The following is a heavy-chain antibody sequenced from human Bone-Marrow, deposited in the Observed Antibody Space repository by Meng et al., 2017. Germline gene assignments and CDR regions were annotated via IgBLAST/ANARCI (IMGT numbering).Heavy chain of an antibody. CDR1: GFIFSNSW. D-gene: IGHD6-19*01. V-gene: IGHV3-7*01. CDR3: ATSFDSAGND. CDR2: IRRDGSEK. J-gene: IGHJ4*02. Sequence: GESLKISCKASGFIFSNSWMSWVRQAPGKGLEWLANIRRDGSEKYSLDSVKGRFPISRDNAENSLFLQMNRLTADDTAVYYCATSFDSAGNDWGQGTLVTVSS.